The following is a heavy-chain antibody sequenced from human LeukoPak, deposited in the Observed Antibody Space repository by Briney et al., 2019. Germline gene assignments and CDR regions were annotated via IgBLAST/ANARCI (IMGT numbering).Heavy chain of an antibody. J-gene: IGHJ4*02. D-gene: IGHD1-20*01. Sequence: PSQTLSLTCTVSGGSISSGDYYWSWIRQPPGKGLEWIGYIYYSGSGSTNYNPSLKSRVTISVDTSKNQFSLKLSSVTAADTAVYYCARLRFGITGTFDYWGQGTLVTVSS. CDR2: IYYSGSGST. V-gene: IGHV4-30-4*01. CDR3: ARLRFGITGTFDY. CDR1: GGSISSGDYY.